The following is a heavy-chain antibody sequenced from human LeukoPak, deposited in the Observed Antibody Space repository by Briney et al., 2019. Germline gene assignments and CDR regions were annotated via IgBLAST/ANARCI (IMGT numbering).Heavy chain of an antibody. CDR1: GYTFTNYD. V-gene: IGHV1-8*01. Sequence: GASVKVSCKASGYTFTNYDINWVRQATGQGLEWMGWMNPISGYTGFAQKFQGRVTMTGDTSISTAYMELRSLRSDDTAVYYCARGGFDSWKFPYYFDYWGQGTLVTVSS. D-gene: IGHD1-20*01. CDR2: MNPISGYT. CDR3: ARGGFDSWKFPYYFDY. J-gene: IGHJ4*02.